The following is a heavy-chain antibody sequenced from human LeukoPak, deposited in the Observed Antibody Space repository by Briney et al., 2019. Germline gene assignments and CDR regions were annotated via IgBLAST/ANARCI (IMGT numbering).Heavy chain of an antibody. D-gene: IGHD4-17*01. CDR2: MYNSGST. CDR3: ARGIESYGDYGY. V-gene: IGHV4-59*01. Sequence: SETLSLTCTVSGGSISGSYWSLIRQPPGKGLEWIAYMYNSGSTNYNPSLKSRVTISIDTSKNQFSLKLSSLTAADTAIYYCARGIESYGDYGYWGQGILVTVSS. CDR1: GGSISGSY. J-gene: IGHJ4*02.